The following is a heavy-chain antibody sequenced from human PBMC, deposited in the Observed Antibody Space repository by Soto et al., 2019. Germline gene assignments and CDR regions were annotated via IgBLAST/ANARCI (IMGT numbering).Heavy chain of an antibody. CDR3: ARAVAVPADFDY. D-gene: IGHD2-2*01. V-gene: IGHV1-3*05. Sequence: QVQLVQSGAEEKKPGASVKVSCKASGYTFTGYAMHWVRQAPGQRLEWMGWINAGNGNTKYSQKFQGTVTITRDTSASTADMELSSLRSEDTAVYFCARAVAVPADFDYWGQGTLVTVSS. CDR2: INAGNGNT. CDR1: GYTFTGYA. J-gene: IGHJ4*02.